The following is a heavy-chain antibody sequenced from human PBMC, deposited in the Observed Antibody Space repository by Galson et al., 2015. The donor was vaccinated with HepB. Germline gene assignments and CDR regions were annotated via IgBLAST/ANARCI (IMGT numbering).Heavy chain of an antibody. V-gene: IGHV1-58*02. J-gene: IGHJ6*03. Sequence: SVKVSCKASGFTFTSSAMQWVRQARGQRLEWIGWIVVGNGNTNYAQKFQERVTITRDMSKSTPYMQLSSLRSEDTAVYYCAARGASYYSAYYYYMDVWGKGTTVTVSS. CDR3: AARGASYYSAYYYYMDV. CDR1: GFTFTSSA. CDR2: IVVGNGNT. D-gene: IGHD1-26*01.